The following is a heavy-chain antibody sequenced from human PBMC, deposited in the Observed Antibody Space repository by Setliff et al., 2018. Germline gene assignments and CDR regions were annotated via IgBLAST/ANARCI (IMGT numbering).Heavy chain of an antibody. CDR2: INHSGST. CDR3: ARDPHFDS. J-gene: IGHJ4*02. Sequence: SETLSLTCAVYGGSFSTYYWIWIRQPPGKGLEWIGEINHSGSTNYNPSLKSRVTISVDKSKNQFSLKLSSVTAADTAVYYCARDPHFDSWGQGTLVTVSS. V-gene: IGHV4-34*01. CDR1: GGSFSTYY.